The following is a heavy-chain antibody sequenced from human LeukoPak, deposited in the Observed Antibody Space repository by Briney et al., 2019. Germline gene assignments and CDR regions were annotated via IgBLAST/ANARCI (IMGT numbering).Heavy chain of an antibody. CDR2: IYYSGST. J-gene: IGHJ5*02. CDR3: ARGGSLNPYNWFDP. D-gene: IGHD6-13*01. V-gene: IGHV4-59*01. CDR1: GGSISSYY. Sequence: SETLSLTCTVSGGSISSYYWSWFRQPPGKGLEWIGYIYYSGSTNYNPSLKSRVTISVDTSKNQFSLKLSSVTAADTAVYYCARGGSLNPYNWFDPWGQGTLVTVSS.